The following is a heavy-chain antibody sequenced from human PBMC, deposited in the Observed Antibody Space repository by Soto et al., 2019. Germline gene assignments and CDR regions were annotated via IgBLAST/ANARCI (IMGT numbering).Heavy chain of an antibody. CDR2: IWYDGSNK. Sequence: QVQLVESGGGVVQPGRSLRLSCAASGFTFSSYGMHWVRQAPGKGLEVVAVIWYDGSNKDYADSVKGRFTISRDNSKNTLYLQMNSMRAEDTAVYYCARDLLGAISYYYGMDVWGPGTTVTVS. D-gene: IGHD1-26*01. CDR1: GFTFSSYG. CDR3: ARDLLGAISYYYGMDV. J-gene: IGHJ6*02. V-gene: IGHV3-33*01.